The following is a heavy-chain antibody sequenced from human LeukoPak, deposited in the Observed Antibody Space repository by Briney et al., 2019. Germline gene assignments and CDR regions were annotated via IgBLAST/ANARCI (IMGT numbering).Heavy chain of an antibody. CDR3: AGFNYGSHFDY. J-gene: IGHJ4*02. CDR1: GGSISSSSYY. CDR2: IYYSGST. V-gene: IGHV4-39*01. Sequence: SETLSLTCTVSGGSISSSSYYWGWIRQPPGKGLEWIGRIYYSGSTYYNPSLKSRVTISVDTSKNQFSLKLSSVTAADTAVYYCAGFNYGSHFDYWGQGTLVTVSS. D-gene: IGHD4-17*01.